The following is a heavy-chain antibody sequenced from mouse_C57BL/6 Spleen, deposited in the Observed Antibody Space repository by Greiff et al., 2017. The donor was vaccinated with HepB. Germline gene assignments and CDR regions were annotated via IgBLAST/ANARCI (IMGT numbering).Heavy chain of an antibody. CDR2: INPSSGYT. J-gene: IGHJ3*01. CDR3: AREGNGNWFAY. V-gene: IGHV1-4*01. CDR1: GYTFTSYT. Sequence: VKLQESGAELARPGASVKMSCKASGYTFTSYTMHWVKQRPGQGLEWIGYINPSSGYTKYNQKFKDKATLTADKSSSTAYMQLSSLTSEDSAVYYCAREGNGNWFAYWGQGTLVTVSA. D-gene: IGHD2-1*01.